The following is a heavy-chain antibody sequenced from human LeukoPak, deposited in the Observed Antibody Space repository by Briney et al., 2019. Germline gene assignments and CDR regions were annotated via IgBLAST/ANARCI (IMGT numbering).Heavy chain of an antibody. CDR3: AREDGDYAFDI. V-gene: IGHV3-53*01. J-gene: IGHJ3*02. D-gene: IGHD4-17*01. Sequence: GGSLRLSCAASGFTFNRYAMSWVRQAPGKGLEWVSVIYSGGSTYYADSVKGRFTISRDNSNNTVYLQMNSLRAEDTAVYYCAREDGDYAFDIWGQGTMVTVSS. CDR2: IYSGGST. CDR1: GFTFNRYA.